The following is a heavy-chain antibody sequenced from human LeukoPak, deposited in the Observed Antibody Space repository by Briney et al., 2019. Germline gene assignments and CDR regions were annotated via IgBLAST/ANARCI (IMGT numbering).Heavy chain of an antibody. J-gene: IGHJ1*01. CDR1: GFTFSSYG. D-gene: IGHD5-24*01. CDR3: AKDRDGYNYGGYFQH. CDR2: ISYDGSNK. Sequence: SCKASGFTFSSYGMHWVRQAPGKGLEWVAVISYDGSNKYYADSVKGRFTISRDNSKNTLYLQMNSLRAEDTAVYYCAKDRDGYNYGGYFQHWGQGTLVTVSS. V-gene: IGHV3-30*18.